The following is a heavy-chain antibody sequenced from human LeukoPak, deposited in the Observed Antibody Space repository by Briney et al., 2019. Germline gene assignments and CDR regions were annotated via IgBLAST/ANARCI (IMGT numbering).Heavy chain of an antibody. CDR1: GFTFSSYW. J-gene: IGHJ4*02. CDR3: ARESSGYYFDY. D-gene: IGHD6-25*01. V-gene: IGHV3-74*01. CDR2: INSDGSST. Sequence: PGGSLRLSCAASGFTFSSYWMHWVRQAPGKGLVWVSRINSDGSSTSYADSVKGRFTISRDNAKNTLYLQMNSLRAADTAVYYCARESSGYYFDYWGQGTLVTVSS.